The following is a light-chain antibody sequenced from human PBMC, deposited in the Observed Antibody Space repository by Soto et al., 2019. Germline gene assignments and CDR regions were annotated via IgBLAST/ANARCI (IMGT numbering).Light chain of an antibody. CDR1: DSNIGSNT. J-gene: IGLJ3*02. Sequence: SVLTQPPAASGTPGQRLDISCSGSDSNIGSNTVNWYQQLPGTAPKLLIYTNFQRPSGVPDRFSGSKSVTSASLAISGLQPEDEAYYYCAAWDDGLNGWALGGGTKLTVL. CDR2: TNF. CDR3: AAWDDGLNGWA. V-gene: IGLV1-44*01.